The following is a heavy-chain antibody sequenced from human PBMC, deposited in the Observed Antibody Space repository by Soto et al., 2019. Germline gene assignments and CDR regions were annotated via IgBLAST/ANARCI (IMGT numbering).Heavy chain of an antibody. CDR3: ARDRGLVSAVGGKMVNHYGLDV. CDR2: IIPLLNIP. J-gene: IGHJ6*02. D-gene: IGHD3-10*01. V-gene: IGHV1-69*08. CDR1: GGTFSRNT. Sequence: QVQLVQSGAEVKKPGSSVKVSCKASGGTFSRNTISWVRQAPGQGLEWMGRIIPLLNIPNYAQNCQGRVMMTADRTTTTVYMEVSSLKSEDTAVYYCARDRGLVSAVGGKMVNHYGLDVWGQGTTVTVSS.